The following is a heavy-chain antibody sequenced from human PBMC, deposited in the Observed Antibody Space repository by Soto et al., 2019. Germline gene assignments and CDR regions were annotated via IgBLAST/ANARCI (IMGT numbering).Heavy chain of an antibody. CDR3: ARSESNWNVAVF. Sequence: SETLSLTCAVYGGSFSGYYWSWIRQPPGKGLEWIGEINHSGSTKHNPSLKSRITISVDTAKNQFSLKLNSVTAADTAVYYCARSESNWNVAVFWSQGTLVTVSS. D-gene: IGHD1-20*01. CDR1: GGSFSGYY. J-gene: IGHJ4*02. CDR2: INHSGST. V-gene: IGHV4-34*01.